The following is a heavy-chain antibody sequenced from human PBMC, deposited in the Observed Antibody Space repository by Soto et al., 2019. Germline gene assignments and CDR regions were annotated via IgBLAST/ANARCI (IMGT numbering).Heavy chain of an antibody. D-gene: IGHD2-2*01. J-gene: IGHJ6*02. Sequence: QVQLVQSGAEVKKPGSSVKVSCKASGGTFSSYTISWVRQAPGQGLEWMGRIIPILGIANYAQKFQGRVTITADKSTSTAYMELSSLRSEDTAVYYGASHEEVVPAAMSDYYGMDVWGQGTTVTVSS. CDR1: GGTFSSYT. CDR2: IIPILGIA. CDR3: ASHEEVVPAAMSDYYGMDV. V-gene: IGHV1-69*02.